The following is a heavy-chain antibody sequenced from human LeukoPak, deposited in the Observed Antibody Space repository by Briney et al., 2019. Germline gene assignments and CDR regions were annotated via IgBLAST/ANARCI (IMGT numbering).Heavy chain of an antibody. Sequence: PSETLSLTCAVYGGSFSGYYWSWLRQPPGKGLEWIGEINHSGSTNYNPSLKSRVTISVDTSKNQFPLKLSSVTAADTAVYYCARARGDILTGYYYGYWGQGTLVTVSS. CDR1: GGSFSGYY. CDR3: ARARGDILTGYYYGY. V-gene: IGHV4-34*01. D-gene: IGHD3-9*01. CDR2: INHSGST. J-gene: IGHJ4*02.